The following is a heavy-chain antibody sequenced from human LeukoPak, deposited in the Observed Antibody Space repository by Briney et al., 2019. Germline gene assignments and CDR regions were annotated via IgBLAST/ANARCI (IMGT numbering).Heavy chain of an antibody. CDR1: GDTFTSYT. CDR2: IIHILGLA. V-gene: IGHV1-69*02. J-gene: IGHJ3*01. Sequence: VASVKVSCKASGDTFTSYTISWVGQAPGQGLVWLGRIIHILGLANYAQNLQGRVTITADKSTSTAYMELSSLRSEDTAVYYCAGRGTRRLPDAFDVWGQGTMVTVSS. CDR3: AGRGTRRLPDAFDV. D-gene: IGHD1-26*01.